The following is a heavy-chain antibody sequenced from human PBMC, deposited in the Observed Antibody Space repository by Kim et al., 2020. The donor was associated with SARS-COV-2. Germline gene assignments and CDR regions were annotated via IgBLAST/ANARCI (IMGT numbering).Heavy chain of an antibody. D-gene: IGHD2-15*01. J-gene: IGHJ4*02. CDR1: GGSISSYY. CDR3: ASGGVVPGGHYFDY. V-gene: IGHV4-59*01. CDR2: IYYSGST. Sequence: SETLSLTCTVSGGSISSYYWSWIRQPPGKGLEWIGYIYYSGSTNYNPSLKSRVTISVDTSKNQFSLKLSSVTAADTAVYYCASGGVVPGGHYFDYWGQGTLVTVSS.